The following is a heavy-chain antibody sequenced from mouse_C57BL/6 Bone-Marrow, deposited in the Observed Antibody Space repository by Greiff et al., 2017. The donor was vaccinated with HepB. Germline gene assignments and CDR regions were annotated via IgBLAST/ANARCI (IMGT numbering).Heavy chain of an antibody. V-gene: IGHV7-3*01. CDR2: IRNKANGYTT. Sequence: EVKLMESGGGLVQPGGSLSLSCAASGFTFTDYYMSWVRQPPGKALEWLGFIRNKANGYTTEYSASVKGRFTISRDNSQSSLYLQMNALRAEDSATYYCARYRAGTYYFDYWGQGTTLTVSS. J-gene: IGHJ2*01. CDR3: ARYRAGTYYFDY. CDR1: GFTFTDYY. D-gene: IGHD4-1*01.